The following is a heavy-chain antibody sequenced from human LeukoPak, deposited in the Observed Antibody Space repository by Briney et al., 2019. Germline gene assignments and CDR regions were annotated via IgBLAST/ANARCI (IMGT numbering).Heavy chain of an antibody. CDR3: AKDRYSGLNTIDY. V-gene: IGHV3-30*18. Sequence: GGPLRLSCAASEFTYSTYGMHWVRQAPGKGLEWVADISYDGSYKFYADSVKGRFTISRDNSKSTLYLQMNSLRAEDTAVYYCAKDRYSGLNTIDYWGQRTLVTVSS. J-gene: IGHJ4*02. D-gene: IGHD6-13*01. CDR1: EFTYSTYG. CDR2: ISYDGSYK.